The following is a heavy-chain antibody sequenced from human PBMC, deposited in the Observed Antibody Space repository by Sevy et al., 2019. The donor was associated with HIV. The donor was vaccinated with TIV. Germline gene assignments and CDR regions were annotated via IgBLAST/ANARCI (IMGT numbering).Heavy chain of an antibody. V-gene: IGHV3-48*03. Sequence: GSLRLSCAASGFTFSSYEMNWVRQAPGKGLEWVSYISSSGSTIYYADSVKGRFTISRDNAKNSLYLQMNSLRAEDTAVYYCARATGSITMVRGVKDVWGKGTTVTVSS. J-gene: IGHJ6*04. CDR1: GFTFSSYE. CDR2: ISSSGSTI. D-gene: IGHD3-10*01. CDR3: ARATGSITMVRGVKDV.